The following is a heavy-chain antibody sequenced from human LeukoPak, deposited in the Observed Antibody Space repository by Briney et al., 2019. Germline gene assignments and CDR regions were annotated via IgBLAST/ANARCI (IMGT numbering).Heavy chain of an antibody. D-gene: IGHD2/OR15-2a*01. Sequence: GGSLRLSCAASGFTVSSNEMSWVRQAPGKGLEWVSSMSGGSTDYADSRKDRFTISRDNSKNTLHLQMNSLRAEDTAVYYCAKRTDSDYGDCWGQGTLVTVSS. V-gene: IGHV3-38-3*01. J-gene: IGHJ4*02. CDR3: AKRTDSDYGDC. CDR2: MSGGST. CDR1: GFTVSSNE.